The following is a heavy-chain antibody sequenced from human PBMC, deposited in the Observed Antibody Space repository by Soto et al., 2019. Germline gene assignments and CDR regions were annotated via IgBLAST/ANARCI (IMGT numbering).Heavy chain of an antibody. CDR1: GGSISSSGYF. J-gene: IGHJ4*02. CDR3: ARYCSGGSCYPGGEYYFDY. D-gene: IGHD2-15*01. Sequence: PSETLSLTCTVSGGSISSSGYFWGWIRQPPGKGLEWIGSIYYSGSTYYNPSLKSRVTISVDTSKNQFSLKLSSVTAADTAVYYCARYCSGGSCYPGGEYYFDYWGQGTLVTVSS. V-gene: IGHV4-39*01. CDR2: IYYSGST.